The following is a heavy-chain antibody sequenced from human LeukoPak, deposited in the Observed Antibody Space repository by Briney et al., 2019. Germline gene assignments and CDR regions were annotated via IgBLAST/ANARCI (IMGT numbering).Heavy chain of an antibody. CDR1: GYTLTELS. D-gene: IGHD3-3*01. J-gene: IGHJ3*02. V-gene: IGHV1-24*01. CDR3: AAIRFLEWLPSPSDAFDI. CDR2: FDPEDGET. Sequence: ASVKVSCKVSGYTLTELSMHWVRQAPGKGLEWMGGFDPEDGETIYAQKFQGRVTMTEDTSTDTAYMELSSLGSEDTAVYYCAAIRFLEWLPSPSDAFDIWGQGTMVTVSS.